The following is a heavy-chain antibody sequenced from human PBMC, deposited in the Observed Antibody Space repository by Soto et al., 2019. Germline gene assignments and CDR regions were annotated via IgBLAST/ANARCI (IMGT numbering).Heavy chain of an antibody. J-gene: IGHJ4*02. Sequence: GESLKISCTASGYSFTTYLIGWVRQMPGKGLEWMGVIYPDDSDTRYSPSFEGQVTVSADKSISTAYLQWGSLKASDTAMYYCAKLEWAQLGPKFDHWGQGTQVTVSS. CDR3: AKLEWAQLGPKFDH. CDR2: IYPDDSDT. V-gene: IGHV5-51*01. CDR1: GYSFTTYL. D-gene: IGHD3-3*01.